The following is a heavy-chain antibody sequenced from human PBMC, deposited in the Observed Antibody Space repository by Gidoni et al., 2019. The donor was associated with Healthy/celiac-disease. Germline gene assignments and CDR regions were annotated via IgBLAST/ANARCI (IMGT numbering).Heavy chain of an antibody. Sequence: EVQLLESGGGLVQPGGSLRLSCPASGFPFRSYAMSGVRQAPGKGLEWVSAISGSGGSTYYADSVKGRFTISRDNSKNTLYLQMNSLRAEDTAVYYCAKEAGFGELFDYWGQGTLVTVSS. CDR2: ISGSGGST. J-gene: IGHJ4*02. D-gene: IGHD3-10*01. CDR1: GFPFRSYA. CDR3: AKEAGFGELFDY. V-gene: IGHV3-23*01.